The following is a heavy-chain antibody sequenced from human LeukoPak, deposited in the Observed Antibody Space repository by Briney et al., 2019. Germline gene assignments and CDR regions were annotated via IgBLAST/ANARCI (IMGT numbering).Heavy chain of an antibody. D-gene: IGHD6-13*01. CDR1: GGSISSYY. V-gene: IGHV4-59*08. CDR2: IYYSGST. CDR3: ARSYSSSWWWFDP. J-gene: IGHJ5*02. Sequence: SETLSLTCTVSGGSISSYYWSWIRQPPGKGLEWIGYIYYSGSTNYNPSLKSRVTISVDTSKNQFSLKLSSVTAADTAVYHCARSYSSSWWWFDPWGQGTLVTVSS.